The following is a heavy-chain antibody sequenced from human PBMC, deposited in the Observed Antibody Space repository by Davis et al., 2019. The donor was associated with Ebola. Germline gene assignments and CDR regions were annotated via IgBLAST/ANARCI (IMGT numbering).Heavy chain of an antibody. V-gene: IGHV3-33*01. D-gene: IGHD2-21*02. CDR3: GRGTVTVDY. J-gene: IGHJ4*02. Sequence: GGSLRPPCAASGSTLSSYGMHWVRQAPGKGLEWVAVIWYDGSNKYYADSVKGRFTISRDNADHSLFLQMNSLRDEDTAVYFCGRGTVTVDYWGRGTLVTVSS. CDR2: IWYDGSNK. CDR1: GSTLSSYG.